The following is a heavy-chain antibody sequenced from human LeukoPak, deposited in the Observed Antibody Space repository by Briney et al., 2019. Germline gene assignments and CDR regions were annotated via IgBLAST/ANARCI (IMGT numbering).Heavy chain of an antibody. J-gene: IGHJ4*02. CDR1: GFTFSSYA. Sequence: PGRSLRLSCAASGFTFSSYAMHWVRQAPGKGLEWVAVISYDGSNKYYADSVKGRFTISRDNSKNTLYLQMNSLRAEDTAVYYCARGYGDYLGHFDYWGQGTLVTVSS. CDR3: ARGYGDYLGHFDY. CDR2: ISYDGSNK. V-gene: IGHV3-30-3*01. D-gene: IGHD4-17*01.